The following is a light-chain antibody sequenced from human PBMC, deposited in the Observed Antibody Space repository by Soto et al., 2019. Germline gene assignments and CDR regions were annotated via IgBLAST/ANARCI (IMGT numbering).Light chain of an antibody. J-gene: IGLJ1*01. V-gene: IGLV2-8*01. CDR3: GSYAGGNKAYV. CDR2: KVN. Sequence: QSALTQPPSASGSPGQSITFSCTGTSSDIGDYNFVSWYQHHPGKAPKVMIYKVNKRPSGVPARFSGSKSGNTASLTVSGLQAEDEADYYCGSYAGGNKAYVFGSGTKLTVL. CDR1: SSDIGDYNF.